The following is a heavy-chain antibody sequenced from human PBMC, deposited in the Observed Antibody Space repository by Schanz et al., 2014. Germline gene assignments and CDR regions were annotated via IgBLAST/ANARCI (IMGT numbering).Heavy chain of an antibody. V-gene: IGHV1-69*02. Sequence: QVQLVQSGAEVKKPGSSVKVSCTASGGTFSSYTISWIRQAPGQGLEWMGRIIPVLAIADYAQKFQGRVTITADKSTLTAYMDVSSLRSEDTAVYYCASSGAGYSSSWDLDYWGQGTLXTVSS. D-gene: IGHD6-13*01. CDR3: ASSGAGYSSSWDLDY. CDR2: IIPVLAIA. CDR1: GGTFSSYT. J-gene: IGHJ4*02.